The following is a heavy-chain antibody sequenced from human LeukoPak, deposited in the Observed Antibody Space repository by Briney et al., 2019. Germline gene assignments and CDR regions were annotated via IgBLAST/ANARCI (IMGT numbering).Heavy chain of an antibody. Sequence: GESLKISCKASGYSFSTYWIGWVRQMPGKGLEWMGIIYPDDSDTRSSPSFRGQVTISADKSISTAYLQWSSLKASDTAMYYCARRRSGYYFDYWGQGTLVTVSS. CDR3: ARRRSGYYFDY. J-gene: IGHJ4*02. D-gene: IGHD3-22*01. CDR2: IYPDDSDT. V-gene: IGHV5-51*01. CDR1: GYSFSTYW.